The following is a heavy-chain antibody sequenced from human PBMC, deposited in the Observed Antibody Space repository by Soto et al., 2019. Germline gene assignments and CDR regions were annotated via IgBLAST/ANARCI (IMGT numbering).Heavy chain of an antibody. Sequence: SETLSLTCTVSGGSVSSGSYYWSWIRQPPGKGLEWIGYIYYSGSTNYNPSLKSRVTISVDTSKNQFSLKLSSVTAADTAVYYCARQNPYIPRYNWNQLGYYGMDVWGQGTTVTVSS. D-gene: IGHD1-20*01. CDR3: ARQNPYIPRYNWNQLGYYGMDV. CDR2: IYYSGST. CDR1: GGSVSSGSYY. V-gene: IGHV4-61*01. J-gene: IGHJ6*02.